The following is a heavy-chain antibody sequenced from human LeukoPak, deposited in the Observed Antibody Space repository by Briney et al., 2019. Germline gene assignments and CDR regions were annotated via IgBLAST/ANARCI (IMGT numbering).Heavy chain of an antibody. CDR1: GFTFSSYA. J-gene: IGHJ6*02. CDR3: ARDPPYGDHYYGMDV. D-gene: IGHD4-17*01. CDR2: IWYDGSNK. Sequence: PGGSLRLSCAASGFTFSSYAMSWVRQAPGKGLEWVAVIWYDGSNKYYADSVKGRFTISRDNSKNTLYLQMNSLRAEDTAVYYCARDPPYGDHYYGMDVWGQGTTVTVSS. V-gene: IGHV3-33*08.